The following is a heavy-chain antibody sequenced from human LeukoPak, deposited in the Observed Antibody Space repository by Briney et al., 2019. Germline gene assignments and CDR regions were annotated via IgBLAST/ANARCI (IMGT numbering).Heavy chain of an antibody. V-gene: IGHV4-59*01. Sequence: MPSETVSLTCTVSGGSISSYYWSWIRQPPGKGLEWIGYIYYSGSTNYNPSLKSRVTISVDTSKNQFSLKLSSVTAADTSVYYCARDLRITIFGAFDPWGQGTLVTVSS. J-gene: IGHJ5*02. CDR2: IYYSGST. CDR1: GGSISSYY. CDR3: ARDLRITIFGAFDP. D-gene: IGHD3-3*01.